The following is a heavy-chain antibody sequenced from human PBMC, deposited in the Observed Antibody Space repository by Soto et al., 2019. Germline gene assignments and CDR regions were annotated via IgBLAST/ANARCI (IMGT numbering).Heavy chain of an antibody. V-gene: IGHV3-21*01. CDR3: ASDMITFGGVNLGAFDI. CDR2: ISSSSSYI. CDR1: GFTFSSHS. J-gene: IGHJ3*02. D-gene: IGHD3-16*01. Sequence: GGPLRLPWAAFGFTFSSHSMNWVRQAPGKGLEWVSSISSSSSYIYYADSVKGRFTISRDNAKNSLYLQMNSLRAEDTAVYYCASDMITFGGVNLGAFDIWGQGTMVTVSS.